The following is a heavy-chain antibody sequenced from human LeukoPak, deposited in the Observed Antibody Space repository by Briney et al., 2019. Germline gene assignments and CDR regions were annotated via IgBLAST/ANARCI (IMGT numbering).Heavy chain of an antibody. D-gene: IGHD2-8*01. CDR2: IYYSGST. CDR3: ARVTRYCTNGVCYSPTDY. V-gene: IGHV4-31*03. CDR1: GGSITSGGYY. Sequence: SETLSLTCTVSGGSITSGGYYWSWIRQHPGKGLEWIGYIYYSGSTYYNPSLKSRVTISVDTSKNQFSLKLSSVTAADTAVYYCARVTRYCTNGVCYSPTDYWGQGTLVTVSS. J-gene: IGHJ4*02.